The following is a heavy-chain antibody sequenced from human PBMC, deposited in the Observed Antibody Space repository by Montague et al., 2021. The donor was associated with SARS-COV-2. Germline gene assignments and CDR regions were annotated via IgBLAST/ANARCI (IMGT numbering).Heavy chain of an antibody. CDR3: ASAASPRGAFDV. J-gene: IGHJ3*01. D-gene: IGHD3-10*01. V-gene: IGHV4-30-2*06. CDR2: ILHSSNS. Sequence: TLSLTCAVSGGSINSYGYSWSWLRPSPGQGLIWIGYILHSSNSYYSPSLWSRVTISVDRSKSQFSLTLTSMTAAATAVYFCASAASPRGAFDVWGQGTVVTVSS. CDR1: GGSINSYGYS.